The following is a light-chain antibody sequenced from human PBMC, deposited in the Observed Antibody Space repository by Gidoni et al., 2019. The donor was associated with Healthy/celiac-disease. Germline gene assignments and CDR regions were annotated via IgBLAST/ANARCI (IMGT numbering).Light chain of an antibody. J-gene: IGKJ2*04. Sequence: EIVLTQSPGTLSLSPRERATLSCRASQTLSSTYLAWYQQKPDQAPRLLIYGASNSATGIPERFSGSGSGTDFTLTISRLEPEDFAVYYCQQYGRLPGSFGQGTKLQIK. V-gene: IGKV3-20*01. CDR2: GAS. CDR3: QQYGRLPGS. CDR1: QTLSSTY.